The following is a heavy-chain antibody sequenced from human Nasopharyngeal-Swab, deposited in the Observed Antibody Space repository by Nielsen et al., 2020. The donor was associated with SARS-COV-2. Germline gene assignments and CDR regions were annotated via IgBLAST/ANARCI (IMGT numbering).Heavy chain of an antibody. D-gene: IGHD1-20*01. CDR2: ISGSGCST. CDR1: GFTFSSFA. V-gene: IGHV3-23*01. CDR3: AKVGFRSITGTSPLEY. J-gene: IGHJ4*02. Sequence: GGSLRPSCAASGFTFSSFAISWVRQAPGKGLEWVSAISGSGCSTYYPNSVKGRFTISRDNTKNTLYLQMNSLRPEDTAVYYCAKVGFRSITGTSPLEYWGQGTLVTVSS.